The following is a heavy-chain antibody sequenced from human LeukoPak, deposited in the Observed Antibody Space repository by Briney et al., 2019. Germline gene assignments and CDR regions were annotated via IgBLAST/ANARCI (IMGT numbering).Heavy chain of an antibody. CDR2: ISSSSSYI. V-gene: IGHV3-21*01. CDR1: GFTFSSYS. Sequence: PGGSLRLSCAASGFTFSSYSMNWVRQAPGKGLEWVSSISSSSSYIYYADSVKGRFTISRDNAKNSLYLQMNSLRAEDTAVYYCARDRYGSGSRDYWGQGTLVTVSS. J-gene: IGHJ4*02. D-gene: IGHD3-10*01. CDR3: ARDRYGSGSRDY.